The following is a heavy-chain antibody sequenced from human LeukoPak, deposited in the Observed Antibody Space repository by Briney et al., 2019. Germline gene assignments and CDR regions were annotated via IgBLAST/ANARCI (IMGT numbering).Heavy chain of an antibody. J-gene: IGHJ4*02. Sequence: GGSLRLSCAASGFTFSSYGMHWVRQAPGKGLEGVAFIRYDGSNKYYADSVKGRFTISRDNSKNTLYLQMNSLRAEDTAVYYCAKEGHPYGSGSYYFDYWSQGTLVTVSS. CDR3: AKEGHPYGSGSYYFDY. CDR1: GFTFSSYG. D-gene: IGHD3-10*01. CDR2: IRYDGSNK. V-gene: IGHV3-30*02.